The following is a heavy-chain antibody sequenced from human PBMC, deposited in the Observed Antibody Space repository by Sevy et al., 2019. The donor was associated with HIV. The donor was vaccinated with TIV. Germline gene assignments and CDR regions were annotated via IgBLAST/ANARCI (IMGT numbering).Heavy chain of an antibody. Sequence: GGSLRLSCVASGFTFSSYTMNWVRQAPGKGLEWVSSISSSSSYIFYAHSVKGRFTISRDNAKNSLNLQMNSLRDEDTAVYYCARGGCTSSSCYLFDYWGQGTLVTVSS. CDR3: ARGGCTSSSCYLFDY. CDR2: ISSSSSYI. V-gene: IGHV3-21*01. J-gene: IGHJ4*02. D-gene: IGHD2-2*01. CDR1: GFTFSSYT.